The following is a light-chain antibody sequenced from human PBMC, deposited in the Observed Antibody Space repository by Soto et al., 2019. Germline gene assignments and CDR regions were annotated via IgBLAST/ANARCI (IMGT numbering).Light chain of an antibody. CDR3: QQRSNAGRT. Sequence: EIVLTQSPATLSLSPGERATLSCRASQSVSSYLAWYQQKPGQAPRLLIYDASNRATGIPARFSGSGSGTDFTLTISSLEPEDFAVYYCQQRSNAGRTFGGETKVEIK. CDR2: DAS. V-gene: IGKV3-11*01. CDR1: QSVSSY. J-gene: IGKJ4*01.